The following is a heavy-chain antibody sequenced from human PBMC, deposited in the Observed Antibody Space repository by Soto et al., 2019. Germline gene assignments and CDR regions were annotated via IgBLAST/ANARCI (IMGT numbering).Heavy chain of an antibody. D-gene: IGHD2-15*01. CDR1: GFTFSSYL. Sequence: GGSLRLSCAASGFTFSSYLMHWVRQAPGKGLVWVSRINSDGSSTSYADSVKGRFTISRDNAKNTLYLQMNSLRAEDTAVYYCTRGCSGGSCYGDVFDIWGQGTMVTVSS. CDR3: TRGCSGGSCYGDVFDI. V-gene: IGHV3-74*01. CDR2: INSDGSST. J-gene: IGHJ3*02.